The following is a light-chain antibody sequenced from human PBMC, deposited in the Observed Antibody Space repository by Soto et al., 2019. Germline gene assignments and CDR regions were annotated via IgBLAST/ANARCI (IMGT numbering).Light chain of an antibody. J-gene: IGKJ2*01. CDR1: QSISSW. CDR3: QQYNSYRYT. V-gene: IGKV1-5*01. CDR2: DAS. Sequence: DIQMTKSPSTLSASVGARVTITCRASQSISSWLAWYQQKPGKAPKLLIYDASSLESGVPSRFSGSGSGTEFTLTISSLQPDDFATYYCQQYNSYRYTFGQGTKLEIK.